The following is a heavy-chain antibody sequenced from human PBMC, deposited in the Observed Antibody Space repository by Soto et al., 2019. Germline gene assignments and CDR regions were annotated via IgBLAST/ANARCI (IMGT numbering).Heavy chain of an antibody. CDR3: ASAYMVRGVLYYYYYYGMDV. V-gene: IGHV1-69*13. Sequence: SVKVSCKAPGGTFSSYAISWVRQAPGQGLEWMGGIIPIFGTANYAQKFQGRVTITADESTSTAYMELSSLRSEDTAVYYCASAYMVRGVLYYYYYYGMDVWGQGTTVTVSS. D-gene: IGHD3-10*01. J-gene: IGHJ6*02. CDR2: IIPIFGTA. CDR1: GGTFSSYA.